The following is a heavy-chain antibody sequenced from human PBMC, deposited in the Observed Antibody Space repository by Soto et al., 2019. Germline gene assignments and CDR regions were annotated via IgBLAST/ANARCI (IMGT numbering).Heavy chain of an antibody. CDR2: MSYDGSNI. Sequence: GGSLRLSCAASGFTFSSYAMHWVRQAPGKGLEWVAVMSYDGSNIYYADSVKGRFTISRDNSRSTLYLQMNSLRAEDTAVYYCARVEYSYGSPYLDYWGQGTLVTVSS. J-gene: IGHJ4*02. D-gene: IGHD5-18*01. CDR1: GFTFSSYA. CDR3: ARVEYSYGSPYLDY. V-gene: IGHV3-30-3*01.